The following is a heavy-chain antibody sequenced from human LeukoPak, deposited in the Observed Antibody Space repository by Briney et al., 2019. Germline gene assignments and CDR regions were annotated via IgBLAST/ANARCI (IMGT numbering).Heavy chain of an antibody. J-gene: IGHJ4*02. Sequence: ASVKVSCKASGYTFTSYYMHWVRQAPGQGLEWMGIINPCGGSTSYAQKFQGRVTMTRDTSTSTVYMELSSLRSEDTAVYYCARVSTPPLYYDFWSGHFDYWGQGTLVTVSS. CDR2: INPCGGST. CDR1: GYTFTSYY. D-gene: IGHD3-3*01. CDR3: ARVSTPPLYYDFWSGHFDY. V-gene: IGHV1-46*01.